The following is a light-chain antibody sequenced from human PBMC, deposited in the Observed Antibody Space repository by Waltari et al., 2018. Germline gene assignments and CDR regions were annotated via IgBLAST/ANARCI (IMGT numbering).Light chain of an antibody. Sequence: EIVLTQSPGTLSLSPGERATLSCRASQSVTTSSLAWYQQIPGQAPRLLIYGASSRATDIPDRFGGSGSVRDFTLTISRLEPEDFAVYYCQQYGSSTLTFGQGTKVEVK. CDR3: QQYGSSTLT. CDR2: GAS. V-gene: IGKV3-20*01. J-gene: IGKJ1*01. CDR1: QSVTTSS.